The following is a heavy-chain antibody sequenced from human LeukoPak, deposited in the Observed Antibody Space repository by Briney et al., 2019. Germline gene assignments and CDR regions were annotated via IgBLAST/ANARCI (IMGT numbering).Heavy chain of an antibody. Sequence: GGSLRLSCAASGFNFRKYEMNWVRQAPGKGLEWVANIKQDGSEKYYVDSVKGRFTISRDNAKNSLYLQMNSLRAGDTAVYYCARDRGRYYMDVWGKGTTVTISS. CDR3: ARDRGRYYMDV. V-gene: IGHV3-7*01. CDR1: GFNFRKYE. J-gene: IGHJ6*03. CDR2: IKQDGSEK. D-gene: IGHD6-25*01.